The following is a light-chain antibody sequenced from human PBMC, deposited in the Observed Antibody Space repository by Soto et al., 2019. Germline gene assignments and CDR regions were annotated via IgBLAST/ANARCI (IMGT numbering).Light chain of an antibody. CDR2: RNS. Sequence: SYELTQPLSVSVALGQTARITCGGSNLGNKNVHGYQQNPGQAPVLVIYRNSNRPSGIPERFSGSNSGNTATLTISRAQAGDEADYYCQVWDSSTVFGTGTKVTVL. J-gene: IGLJ1*01. CDR3: QVWDSSTV. CDR1: NLGNKN. V-gene: IGLV3-9*01.